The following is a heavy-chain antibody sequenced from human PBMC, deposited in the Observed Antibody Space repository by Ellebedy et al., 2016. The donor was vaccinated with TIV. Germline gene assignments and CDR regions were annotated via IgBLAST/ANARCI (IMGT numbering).Heavy chain of an antibody. J-gene: IGHJ5*02. CDR3: ARWFGELLYVRWFDP. CDR1: GDSISRSSSY. D-gene: IGHD3-10*01. V-gene: IGHV4-39*01. CDR2: VYNSGST. Sequence: SETLSLTCTVYGDSISRSSSYWGWIRQPPGKGLEWIGSVYNSGSTDYNPSLKSRVTISADTSKNQFSLRLSFVTAADTAVYYCARWFGELLYVRWFDPWGQGTLVTVSS.